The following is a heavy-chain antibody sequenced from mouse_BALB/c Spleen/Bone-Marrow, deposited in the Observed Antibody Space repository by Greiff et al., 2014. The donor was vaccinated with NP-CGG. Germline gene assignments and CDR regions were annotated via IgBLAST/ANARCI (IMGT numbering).Heavy chain of an antibody. CDR3: ARNGNYGAWFAY. V-gene: IGHV14-3*02. Sequence: VQLKESGAELVKPGASVKLSCTASGFNIKDTYMHWVKQRPEQGLGWIGRIDPANGNTKYDPKFQGKATITADTSSNTAYLQLSSLTSEDTAVYYCARNGNYGAWFAYWGQGTPVTVSA. D-gene: IGHD2-1*01. CDR1: GFNIKDTY. J-gene: IGHJ3*01. CDR2: IDPANGNT.